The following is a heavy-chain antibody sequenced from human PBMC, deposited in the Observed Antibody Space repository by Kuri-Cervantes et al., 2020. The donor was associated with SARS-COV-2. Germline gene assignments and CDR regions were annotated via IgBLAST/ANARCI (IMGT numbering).Heavy chain of an antibody. V-gene: IGHV1-2*02. CDR1: GYTFTSYG. CDR2: INPNSGGT. CDR3: ASGGEQWLVLGNWFDP. D-gene: IGHD6-19*01. Sequence: ASVKVSCKASGYTFTSYGISWVRQAPGQGLEWMGWINPNSGGTNYAQKFQGRVTMTRDTSISTAYMELSRLRSDDTAVYYCASGGEQWLVLGNWFDPWGQGTLVTVSS. J-gene: IGHJ5*02.